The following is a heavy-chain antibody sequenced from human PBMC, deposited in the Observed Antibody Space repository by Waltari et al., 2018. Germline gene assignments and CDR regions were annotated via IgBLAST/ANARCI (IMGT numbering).Heavy chain of an antibody. CDR3: ARGNDYFWGSPAADEI. V-gene: IGHV1-8*03. Sequence: QVQLVQSGAEVKKPGASVKVSCKASGYTFTSYDINWVRQATGQGLEWMGWMNPNSGNTGYAQKVQGRVTITRNTSIGTAYMGLRSLQSEGAAVYYCARGNDYFWGSPAADEIRREGTMVTVSS. CDR1: GYTFTSYD. D-gene: IGHD3-16*01. CDR2: MNPNSGNT. J-gene: IGHJ3*02.